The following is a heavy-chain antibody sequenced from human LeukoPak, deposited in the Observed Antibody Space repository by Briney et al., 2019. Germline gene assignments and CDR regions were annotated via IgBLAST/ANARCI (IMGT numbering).Heavy chain of an antibody. D-gene: IGHD4-23*01. V-gene: IGHV1-2*02. CDR3: ARMTTVVMVDADDAFDI. CDR2: INPNSGGT. CDR1: GYTFTGYY. Sequence: ASVKVSCKASGYTFTGYYMHWVRQAPGQGLEWMGWINPNSGGTNYAQKCQGRVTMTRDTSISTAYMELSRLRSDDTAVYYCARMTTVVMVDADDAFDIWGQGTMVTVSS. J-gene: IGHJ3*02.